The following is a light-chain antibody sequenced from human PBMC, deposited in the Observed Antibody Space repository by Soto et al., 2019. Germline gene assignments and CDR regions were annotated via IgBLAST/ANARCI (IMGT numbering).Light chain of an antibody. CDR2: EVN. Sequence: QSVLTQPPSASGSPGQSVTISCTGTSSDFGAYNYVSWYQHYPGKAPKRMVYEVNKRPSVVPDRFSGSKSGHTPSLTVSGLQAEDEADYDCTSHAGTINYPYILGTGTKVTVL. CDR1: SSDFGAYNY. CDR3: TSHAGTINYPYI. V-gene: IGLV2-8*01. J-gene: IGLJ1*01.